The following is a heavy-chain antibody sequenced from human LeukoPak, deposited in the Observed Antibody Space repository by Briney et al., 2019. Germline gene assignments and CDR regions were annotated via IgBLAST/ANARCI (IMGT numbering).Heavy chain of an antibody. CDR2: IKQDGSEK. D-gene: IGHD3-10*01. Sequence: GGSLRLSCAASGFTFSSYWMSWVRQAPGKGLEWVANIKQDGSEKYYVDSVKGRFTISRDNAKNSLYMQMNSLRAEDTAVYYCARVRMVRELTGYYYYYGMDVWGQGTTVTVSS. CDR1: GFTFSSYW. CDR3: ARVRMVRELTGYYYYYGMDV. V-gene: IGHV3-7*01. J-gene: IGHJ6*02.